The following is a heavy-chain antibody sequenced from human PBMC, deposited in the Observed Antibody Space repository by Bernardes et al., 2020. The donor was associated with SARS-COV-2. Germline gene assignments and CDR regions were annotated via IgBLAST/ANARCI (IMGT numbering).Heavy chain of an antibody. J-gene: IGHJ2*01. CDR2: IYTSGST. V-gene: IGHV4-61*02. CDR3: ARALHLWFGEIDWYFDL. CDR1: GGSISSGRYY. D-gene: IGHD3-10*01. Sequence: SEPLSLTCTVSGGSISSGRYYWSWLLQPAGKGLEWIGRIYTSGSTNYNPSLKSRVTISVDTSKNQFSLKLSSVTAADTAVYYCARALHLWFGEIDWYFDLWGRGTLVTVSS.